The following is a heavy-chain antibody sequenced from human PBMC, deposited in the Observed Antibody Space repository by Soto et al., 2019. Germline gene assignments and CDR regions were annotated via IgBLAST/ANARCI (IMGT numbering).Heavy chain of an antibody. CDR2: IIPIFGTA. Sequence: QVQLVQSGAEVKKPRSSVKVSCKASGGTFSSYAISWVRQAPGQGLEWMGGIIPIFGTANYAKKFQGRVTITADESTSTAYMELSSLRSEDTAVYDCARGESGYSYGSYYYYGMDVWGQGTTVTVSS. J-gene: IGHJ6*02. D-gene: IGHD5-18*01. CDR3: ARGESGYSYGSYYYYGMDV. CDR1: GGTFSSYA. V-gene: IGHV1-69*12.